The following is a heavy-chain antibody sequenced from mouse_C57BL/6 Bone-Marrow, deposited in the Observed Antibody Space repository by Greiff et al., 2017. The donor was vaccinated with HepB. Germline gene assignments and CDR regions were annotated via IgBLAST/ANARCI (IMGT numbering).Heavy chain of an antibody. CDR2: FDPENGDT. CDR3: TTLGAYAMDY. V-gene: IGHV14-4*01. Sequence: VQLKQSGAELVRPGASVKLSCTASGFNIKDDYMHWVKQRPEQGLEWIGWFDPENGDTEYASKFQGKATITADTSSNTAYLQLSSLTSEDTAVYYCTTLGAYAMDYWGQGTAVTVSS. CDR1: GFNIKDDY. J-gene: IGHJ4*01.